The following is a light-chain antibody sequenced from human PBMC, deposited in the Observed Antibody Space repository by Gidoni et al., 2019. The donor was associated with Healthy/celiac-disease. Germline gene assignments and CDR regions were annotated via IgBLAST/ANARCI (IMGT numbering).Light chain of an antibody. CDR2: DSS. Sequence: EIELTPSPATLSLSPGERATLSCRASQSVRSYLAWYQQKPGPAPSLLIYDSSNRATGIPARFSCSGSGTGFTLTISSLEPEDFAVYSCQQRSNWPPLTFGGGTKVEIK. V-gene: IGKV3-11*01. J-gene: IGKJ4*01. CDR3: QQRSNWPPLT. CDR1: QSVRSY.